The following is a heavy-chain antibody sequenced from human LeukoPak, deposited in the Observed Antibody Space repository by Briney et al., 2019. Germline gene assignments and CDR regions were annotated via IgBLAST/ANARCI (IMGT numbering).Heavy chain of an antibody. CDR2: ISASGRS. J-gene: IGHJ4*02. Sequence: SQTLSLTCTLSGGSLSSVDYYWSWIRQPAGRGLELIGRISASGRSNYNPSLKSRLTISIDTSKNQFSLMLSSVTATDTAVYYCAREFDSWGQGTLVTVSS. CDR3: AREFDS. CDR1: GGSLSSVDYY. V-gene: IGHV4-61*02.